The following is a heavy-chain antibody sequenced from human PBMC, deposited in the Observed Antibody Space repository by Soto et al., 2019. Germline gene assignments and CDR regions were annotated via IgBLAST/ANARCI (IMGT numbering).Heavy chain of an antibody. J-gene: IGHJ6*02. V-gene: IGHV3-23*01. CDR1: GFTFSSYA. D-gene: IGHD3-3*01. Sequence: EVQLLESGGGLVQPGGSLRLSCTASGFTFSSYAMSWVRQAPGKGLEWVSTISGSGSTTYYADSVKGRFTVSRDNSKNTLYRQMNSLRAEDTAVYYCAKDKDWSGAYGMDVWGQGTTVTVSS. CDR3: AKDKDWSGAYGMDV. CDR2: ISGSGSTT.